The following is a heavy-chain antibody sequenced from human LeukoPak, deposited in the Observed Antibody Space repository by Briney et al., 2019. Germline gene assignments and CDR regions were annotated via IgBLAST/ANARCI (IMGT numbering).Heavy chain of an antibody. CDR2: ISGGGGHT. D-gene: IGHD4-17*01. J-gene: IGHJ4*02. CDR3: AKNFGDGLPFYGY. V-gene: IGHV3-23*01. CDR1: GFTFSNYA. Sequence: GGSLRPYCVASGFTFSNYAMTWVRQAPGKGLEWVSAISGGGGHTYHTDSVKGRFTVSRDNSRNSLYLQMNSLRAEDTAVYYCAKNFGDGLPFYGYWGQGTLVTVSS.